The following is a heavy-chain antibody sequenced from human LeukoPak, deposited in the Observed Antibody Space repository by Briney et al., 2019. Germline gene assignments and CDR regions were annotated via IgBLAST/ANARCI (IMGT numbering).Heavy chain of an antibody. D-gene: IGHD3-3*01. CDR1: GGSISSSSYS. V-gene: IGHV4-39*01. CDR2: IYYSGTT. Sequence: SETLSLTCTVSGGSISSSSYSWGWIRQPPGKGLEWLGSIYYSGTTYYNPSLKSRVTISVDTSKIQFSLKLSSVAATDTAVYFCARLRFDFWSGYTHPYFDYWGQGTLVTVSS. CDR3: ARLRFDFWSGYTHPYFDY. J-gene: IGHJ4*02.